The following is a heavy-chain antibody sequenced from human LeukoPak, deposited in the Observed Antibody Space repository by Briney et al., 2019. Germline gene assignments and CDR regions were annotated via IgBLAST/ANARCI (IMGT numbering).Heavy chain of an antibody. CDR1: GFTFSSSS. Sequence: GGSLRLSCAASGFTFSSSSMDWVRQAPGKGLVWVSRISIDGSSIAYADSVKGRFTASRDNAKNTLYLQMNSLRAEDTAVYYCAKMPYSGYDLYFDYWGQGTLVTVSS. CDR3: AKMPYSGYDLYFDY. J-gene: IGHJ4*02. V-gene: IGHV3-74*03. CDR2: ISIDGSSI. D-gene: IGHD5-12*01.